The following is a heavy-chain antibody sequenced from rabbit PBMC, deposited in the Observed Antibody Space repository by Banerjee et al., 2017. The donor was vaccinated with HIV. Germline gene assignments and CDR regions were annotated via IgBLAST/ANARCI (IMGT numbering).Heavy chain of an antibody. Sequence: LEESGGGLVQPEGSLALTCQASGFTISSSYVMCWVRQAPGKGLEWIGCISTGDGSTYYASWVNGRFSISRENTQNTVSLQMNSLTAADTATYFCVRAHASSSGYYTYLYLWGQGTLVTVS. J-gene: IGHJ4*01. CDR1: GFTISSSYV. V-gene: IGHV1S47*01. CDR2: ISTGDGST. D-gene: IGHD1-1*01. CDR3: VRAHASSSGYYTYLYL.